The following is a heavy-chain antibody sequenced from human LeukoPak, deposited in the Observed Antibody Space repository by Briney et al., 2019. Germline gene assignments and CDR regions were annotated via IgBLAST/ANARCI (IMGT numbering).Heavy chain of an antibody. CDR1: GLSLSSNN. D-gene: IGHD1-14*01. CDR3: TKDLGLRRMI. Sequence: GGSLRLSCAASGLSLSSNNMHWVRQAPGGGLEWLSHISAGSGTVFSADSVKGRFSISRDNARESLFLQMNSLRVDDTAVYYCTKDLGLRRMIWGRGTLVIVSS. CDR2: ISAGSGTV. V-gene: IGHV3-48*04. J-gene: IGHJ2*01.